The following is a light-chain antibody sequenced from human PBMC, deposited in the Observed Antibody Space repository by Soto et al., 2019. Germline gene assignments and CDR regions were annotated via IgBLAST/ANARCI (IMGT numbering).Light chain of an antibody. CDR2: GAS. V-gene: IGKV3-15*01. CDR1: QSVSSSY. Sequence: EIVMTQSPDILSVSPGERATLSCRASQSVSSSYLAWYQQKPGQAPRLLIHGASTRATGIPARFSGSGSGTEFTLTISSLQSEDFAVYYCQQYNNWPPWTFGQGTKVDIK. CDR3: QQYNNWPPWT. J-gene: IGKJ1*01.